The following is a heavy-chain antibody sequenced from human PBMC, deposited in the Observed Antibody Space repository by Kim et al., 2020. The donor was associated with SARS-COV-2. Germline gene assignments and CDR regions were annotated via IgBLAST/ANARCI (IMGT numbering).Heavy chain of an antibody. J-gene: IGHJ2*01. D-gene: IGHD6-6*01. V-gene: IGHV4-39*01. CDR3: ARQGSSSSWYFDL. Sequence: YHSSLKSRVTISVDTSKNQFSLKLSSVTSADTAVYYCARQGSSSSWYFDLWGRGTLVTVSS.